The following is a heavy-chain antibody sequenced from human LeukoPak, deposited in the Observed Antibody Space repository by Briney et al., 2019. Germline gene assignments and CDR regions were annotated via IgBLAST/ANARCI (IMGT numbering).Heavy chain of an antibody. J-gene: IGHJ4*02. V-gene: IGHV3-23*01. Sequence: PGGSLRLSCAASGFTFSSYAMSWVRQAPGKGLEWVSAISGSGGSTYYADSVKGRFTISRDNSKNTLYLQMNSLRAEDTAVYYCAKHMIVVVINPQLDYWGQGTLVTVSS. CDR2: ISGSGGST. CDR1: GFTFSSYA. CDR3: AKHMIVVVINPQLDY. D-gene: IGHD3-22*01.